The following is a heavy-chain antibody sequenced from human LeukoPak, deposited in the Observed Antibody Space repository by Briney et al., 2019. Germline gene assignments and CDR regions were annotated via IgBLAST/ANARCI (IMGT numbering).Heavy chain of an antibody. V-gene: IGHV4-59*08. CDR2: IYDSGST. CDR1: GGSISSYY. Sequence: SETLSLTCTVSGGSISSYYWSWIRQPPGKGLEWIGYIYDSGSTNYNPSLKSRVTISVDISKNQFSLKLSSVTAADTAVYYCARHNPNRGRYFDWLPFDPWGQGTLVTVSS. CDR3: ARHNPNRGRYFDWLPFDP. J-gene: IGHJ5*02. D-gene: IGHD3-9*01.